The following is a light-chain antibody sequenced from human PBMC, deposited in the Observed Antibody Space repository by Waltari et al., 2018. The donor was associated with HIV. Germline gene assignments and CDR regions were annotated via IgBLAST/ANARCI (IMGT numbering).Light chain of an antibody. V-gene: IGKV1-39*01. CDR2: AAS. Sequence: DIQMTQSPSSLSASVGDRVTMTCRASQSIRSFLNWYQQKPGKAPKFFIYAASSLQSGVPSRFRGSGSGTEFTLTISSLQPEDFATYYYQQSYIIPLTFGGGTKVEI. J-gene: IGKJ4*01. CDR3: QQSYIIPLT. CDR1: QSIRSF.